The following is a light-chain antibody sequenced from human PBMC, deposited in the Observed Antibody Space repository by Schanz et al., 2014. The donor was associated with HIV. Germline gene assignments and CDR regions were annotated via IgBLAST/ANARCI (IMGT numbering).Light chain of an antibody. CDR2: DAS. V-gene: IGKV3-20*01. CDR3: HHYGDSRGT. Sequence: EIVLTQSPGTLSLSPGERATLSCRASQSVGGSQLAWFQLKRGQPPRLLIYDASNRATGIPARFSGSGSGTDFTLTISRLEPDDFAVYYCHHYGDSRGTFGGGTEVDI. J-gene: IGKJ4*02. CDR1: QSVGGSQ.